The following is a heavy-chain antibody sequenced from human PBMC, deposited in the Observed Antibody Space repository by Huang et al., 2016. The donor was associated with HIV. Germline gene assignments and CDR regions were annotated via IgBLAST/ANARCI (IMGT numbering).Heavy chain of an antibody. V-gene: IGHV1-18*04. J-gene: IGHJ4*02. CDR3: VRESLYFGDFLFDH. D-gene: IGHD3-10*01. CDR2: VSDNSSDI. Sequence: QVQLVQSGAEVKRPGASLKVSCKTSGFTFTNYGFSWVRRAPGQGLEWLGWVSDNSSDINYEVKCQGRVSMTTDTASGTAYMELRRLTSDDTATYYCVRESLYFGDFLFDHWGQGAPVTVSA. CDR1: GFTFTNYG.